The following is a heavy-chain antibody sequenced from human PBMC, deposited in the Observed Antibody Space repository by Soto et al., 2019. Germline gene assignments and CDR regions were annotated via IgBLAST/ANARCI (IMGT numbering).Heavy chain of an antibody. V-gene: IGHV1-18*01. CDR2: ISAYNANT. J-gene: IGHJ4*02. CDR3: AREVSGTTQDTADY. D-gene: IGHD1-7*01. CDR1: GYIFSSYG. Sequence: GASVKVSCKASGYIFSSYGISWVRQAPGQGLEWMGWISAYNANTNYAQKLQGRVTMTTDTSTSTAYMELRSLTSDDTAVYYCAREVSGTTQDTADYWGQGTLVTVSS.